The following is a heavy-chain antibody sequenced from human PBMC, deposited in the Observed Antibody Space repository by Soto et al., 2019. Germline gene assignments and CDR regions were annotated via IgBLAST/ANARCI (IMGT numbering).Heavy chain of an antibody. D-gene: IGHD1-26*01. J-gene: IGHJ6*02. CDR1: GGSVNDYY. Sequence: QVQLQESGPGLVKPSETLSLTCSVSGGSVNDYYWSWVRQPPGKGLEWIGFVYYIGSTNYNPSLKSRVTISVDTSKNQFSLKLRAVNAADTAVYYCARGANYYYYHGIDVGGQGTTVTVSS. CDR3: ARGANYYYYHGIDV. CDR2: VYYIGST. V-gene: IGHV4-59*02.